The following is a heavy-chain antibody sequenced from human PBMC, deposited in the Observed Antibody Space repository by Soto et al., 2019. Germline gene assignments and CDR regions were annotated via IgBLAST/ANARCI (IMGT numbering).Heavy chain of an antibody. CDR3: AIRTGQLAIISEFDGDWFFEI. CDR2: INPDSGGT. CDR1: GYTFTDYY. Sequence: QEQLVQSGAEVKKPGASLKVSCKASGYTFTDYYIHWVRQAPGQGLEWVGWINPDSGGTNLAQRFQGRVTMTSDTSINTAYMELSSLRSDDTAVYYCAIRTGQLAIISEFDGDWFFEIWGRAPWSLSRQ. V-gene: IGHV1-2*02. D-gene: IGHD2-2*01. J-gene: IGHJ2*01.